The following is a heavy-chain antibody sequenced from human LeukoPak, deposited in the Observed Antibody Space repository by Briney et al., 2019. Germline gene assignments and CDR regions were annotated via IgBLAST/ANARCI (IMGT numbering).Heavy chain of an antibody. CDR3: ARDFAWGSGGAPIDDNWLDP. J-gene: IGHJ5*02. V-gene: IGHV1-18*01. D-gene: IGHD7-27*01. CDR1: GYIFSNYG. CDR2: ISGHSGNT. Sequence: AASAKVSCKASGYIFSNYGITWVRQAPGHGLEWMGWISGHSGNTNYAQKFQDRATMTTDTSTSTAYMELRSLRFDDTAVYYCARDFAWGSGGAPIDDNWLDPWGQGILVTVSS.